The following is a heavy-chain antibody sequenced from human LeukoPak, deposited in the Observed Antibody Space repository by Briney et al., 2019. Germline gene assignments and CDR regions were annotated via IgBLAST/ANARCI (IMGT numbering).Heavy chain of an antibody. V-gene: IGHV4-59*02. D-gene: IGHD2-2*01. CDR2: IYYSGST. CDR3: ARVPAAPRLYMDV. J-gene: IGHJ6*02. Sequence: SETLSLTCTVSSGSVNSYYWSWIRQPPGKGLEWVGYIYYSGSTNYNPSLKSRVTISVDTSKNQFSLKLSSVTAADTAVYYCARVPAAPRLYMDVWGQGTTVIVSS. CDR1: SGSVNSYY.